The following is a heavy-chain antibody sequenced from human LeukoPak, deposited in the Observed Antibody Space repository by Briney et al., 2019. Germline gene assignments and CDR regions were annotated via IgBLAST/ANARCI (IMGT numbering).Heavy chain of an antibody. CDR1: GFTFSSYA. J-gene: IGHJ3*02. Sequence: GGSLRLSCAASGFTFSSYAMHWVRQAPANGLAWVAVISYDGSNKYYADSVKGRFTISRDNSKNTLYLQMNSLRAEDTAVYYCARGYYDSSGYHDAFDIWGQGTMVTVSS. V-gene: IGHV3-30-3*01. D-gene: IGHD3-22*01. CDR2: ISYDGSNK. CDR3: ARGYYDSSGYHDAFDI.